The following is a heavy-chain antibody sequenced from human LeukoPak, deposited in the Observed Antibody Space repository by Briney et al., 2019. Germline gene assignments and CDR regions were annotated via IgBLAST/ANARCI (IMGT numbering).Heavy chain of an antibody. V-gene: IGHV3-23*01. J-gene: IGHJ4*02. CDR1: GFTFSSYA. D-gene: IGHD3-22*01. Sequence: GGSLRLSCAASGFTFSSYAMSWVRQAPGKGVEWVSAISGSGGSTYYADSVKGRFTISRDNSKNTLYLQMNSLRAEDTAVYYCAKVRDLSYYDSSGYPFDYWGQGTLVTVSS. CDR3: AKVRDLSYYDSSGYPFDY. CDR2: ISGSGGST.